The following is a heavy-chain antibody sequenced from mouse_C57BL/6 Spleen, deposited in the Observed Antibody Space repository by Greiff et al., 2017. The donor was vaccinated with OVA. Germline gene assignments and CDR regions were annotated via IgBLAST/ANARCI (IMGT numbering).Heavy chain of an antibody. CDR3: ALYPRAYYAMDY. CDR2: IYPRSGNP. J-gene: IGHJ4*01. CDR1: GYPFTSTG. D-gene: IGHD2-12*01. Sequence: QVQLQRSGAELARPGASVKLSCKASGYPFTSTGISWVKQRTGQGLEWIGEIYPRSGNPYYNEKFKGKATLTADKSSSTAYMELSSLTSEDSAVYFCALYPRAYYAMDYWGQGTSVTVSS. V-gene: IGHV1-81*01.